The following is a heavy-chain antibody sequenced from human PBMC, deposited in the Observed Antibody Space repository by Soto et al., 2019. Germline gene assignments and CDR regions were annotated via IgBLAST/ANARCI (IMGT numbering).Heavy chain of an antibody. Sequence: GAALNVSCKDSGGTFSSYAISGELQAPGQGREGMGGIIPIFGTANYAQKFQGRVTITGDNSTSRAYMELSSLRSEDTAVYSCASRRVVVPAAIFGGYYYYGMDVWGQGTTVTVSS. CDR3: ASRRVVVPAAIFGGYYYYGMDV. D-gene: IGHD2-2*01. CDR1: GGTFSSYA. V-gene: IGHV1-69*06. CDR2: IIPIFGTA. J-gene: IGHJ6*02.